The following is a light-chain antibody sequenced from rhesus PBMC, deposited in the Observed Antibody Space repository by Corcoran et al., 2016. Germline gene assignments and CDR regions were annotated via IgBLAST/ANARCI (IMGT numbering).Light chain of an antibody. CDR1: ESVGSY. J-gene: IGKJ4*01. Sequence: EIVMTQSPATLSLSPGETATLSCRASESVGSYLAWYQQKPGQAPKLLVHSAYFRATGIPDRFSGSGFRTEFTRTISSLEPEDVGVYHGQQYNDLLTFGGGTKVEIK. CDR3: QQYNDLLT. CDR2: SAY. V-gene: IGKV3-40*03.